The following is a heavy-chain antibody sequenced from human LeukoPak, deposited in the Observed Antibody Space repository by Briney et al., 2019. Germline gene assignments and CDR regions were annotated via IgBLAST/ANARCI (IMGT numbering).Heavy chain of an antibody. CDR3: ARVCRDSSGYGAFDI. CDR2: RKLDGSEK. Sequence: PGGSLRLSCAASGFTFSGYWMSWVRRAPGKGLEWVANRKLDGSEKYYVDSVKGRFTISRDNAETSLYLQMNSLRDEDTAVYYCARVCRDSSGYGAFDIWGQGTMVTVSS. V-gene: IGHV3-7*02. D-gene: IGHD3-22*01. J-gene: IGHJ3*02. CDR1: GFTFSGYW.